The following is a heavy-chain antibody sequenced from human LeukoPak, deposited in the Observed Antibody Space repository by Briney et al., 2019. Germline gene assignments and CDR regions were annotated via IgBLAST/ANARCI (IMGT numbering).Heavy chain of an antibody. CDR2: IYYSGST. D-gene: IGHD2-2*01. Sequence: SETLSLTCTVSGGSISSYYWSWIRQPPGKGLEWIGYIYYSGSTNCNPSLKSRVTISVDTSKNQFSLKLSSVTAADTAVYYCARVVYCSSTSCDYYGMDVWGQGTTVTVSS. CDR1: GGSISSYY. J-gene: IGHJ6*02. CDR3: ARVVYCSSTSCDYYGMDV. V-gene: IGHV4-59*01.